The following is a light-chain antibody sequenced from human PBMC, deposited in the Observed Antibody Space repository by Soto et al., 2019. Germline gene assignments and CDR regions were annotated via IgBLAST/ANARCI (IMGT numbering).Light chain of an antibody. CDR2: GAS. V-gene: IGKV3-15*01. J-gene: IGKJ5*01. Sequence: EIVMLPSPATLSLSPGERANLYCRASQSVSSNLAWYQQKPGQAPRLLIYGASSRATGIPARFSGSGSGTAFTLPISSLQSPDFAAYYCQQYNNWPFLTCGHGPRREIK. CDR1: QSVSSN. CDR3: QQYNNWPFLT.